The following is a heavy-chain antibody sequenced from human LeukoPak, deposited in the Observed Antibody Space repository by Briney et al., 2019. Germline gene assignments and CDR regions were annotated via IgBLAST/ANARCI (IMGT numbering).Heavy chain of an antibody. J-gene: IGHJ5*02. V-gene: IGHV3-74*01. Sequence: PGGSLRLSCAASGFTFSSCWVHWVRQAPGKELVWISRINSDGSSTTYADSVKGRFTISRDNARNTLYLQMNSLRAEDTAIYYCARFTPTPAGGGADHWGQGTLVTVSS. CDR1: GFTFSSCW. CDR2: INSDGSST. D-gene: IGHD2-8*02. CDR3: ARFTPTPAGGGADH.